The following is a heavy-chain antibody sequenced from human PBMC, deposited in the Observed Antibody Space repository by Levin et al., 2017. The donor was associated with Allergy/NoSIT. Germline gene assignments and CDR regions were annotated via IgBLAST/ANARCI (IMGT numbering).Heavy chain of an antibody. CDR3: AKYYGSGLRWFDA. V-gene: IGHV3-23*01. J-gene: IGHJ5*02. CDR1: GFTFIGSA. D-gene: IGHD3-10*01. Sequence: LSLTCAASGFTFIGSAMTWVRQAPGKGLEWVSSINGVGGGTYYADSVKGRFTISRDNFKNTLHLQMNSLRAEDTAVYYCAKYYGSGLRWFDAWGQGTLVTVSP. CDR2: INGVGGGT.